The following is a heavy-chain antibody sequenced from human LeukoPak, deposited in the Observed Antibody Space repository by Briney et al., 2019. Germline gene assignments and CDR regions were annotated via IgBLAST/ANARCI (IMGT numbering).Heavy chain of an antibody. CDR2: ISSSSSYI. D-gene: IGHD1-26*01. CDR3: AGVASRDSGSYFDGMDV. CDR1: GFTFSSYS. V-gene: IGHV3-21*01. Sequence: GGSLRLSCAASGFTFSSYSMNWVRQAPGKGLEWVSSISSSSSYIYYADSVKGRFTISRDNAKNSLYLQMNSLRAEDTAVYYCAGVASRDSGSYFDGMDVWGQGTTVTVSS. J-gene: IGHJ6*02.